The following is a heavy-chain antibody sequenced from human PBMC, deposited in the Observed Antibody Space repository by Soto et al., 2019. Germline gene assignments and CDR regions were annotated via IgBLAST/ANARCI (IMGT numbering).Heavy chain of an antibody. Sequence: PSETLSLTCTVSGGSISSYYCSWIRQPPGKGLEWIGYIYYSGSTNYNPSLKSRVTISVDTSKNQFSLKLSSVTAADTAVYYCARGDEYSSSDDYYYYGMDVWGQGTTVTVSS. D-gene: IGHD6-6*01. CDR3: ARGDEYSSSDDYYYYGMDV. J-gene: IGHJ6*02. V-gene: IGHV4-59*01. CDR1: GGSISSYY. CDR2: IYYSGST.